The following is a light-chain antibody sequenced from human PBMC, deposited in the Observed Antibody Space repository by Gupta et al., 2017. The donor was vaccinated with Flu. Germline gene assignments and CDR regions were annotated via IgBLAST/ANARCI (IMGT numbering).Light chain of an antibody. V-gene: IGKV3-15*01. CDR1: QSVDSK. J-gene: IGKJ1*01. CDR2: GAF. Sequence: VMTQSPATLFVSPGERVTLSCRASQSVDSKLAWYQQKPGQAPRLLVYGAFTRATGIPARFSGSGSGTEFTLTISSLQSEDSAVYYCQQYDKWPPWTFGQGTKVEIK. CDR3: QQYDKWPPWT.